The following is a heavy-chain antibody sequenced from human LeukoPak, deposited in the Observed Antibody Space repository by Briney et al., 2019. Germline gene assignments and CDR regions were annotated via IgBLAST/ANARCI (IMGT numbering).Heavy chain of an antibody. D-gene: IGHD2/OR15-2a*01. CDR2: IYYSGSA. CDR1: GASISSGDYY. CDR3: ARAARHFEPSWFDP. J-gene: IGHJ5*02. Sequence: PSQTLSLTCTVSGASISSGDYYWSWIRQAPVKGLEWIGYIYYSGSAYYNPSLKSRVTISVDTSKNQFSLKLSSVTAADTAVYYCARAARHFEPSWFDPWGQGTLVTVSS. V-gene: IGHV4-30-4*01.